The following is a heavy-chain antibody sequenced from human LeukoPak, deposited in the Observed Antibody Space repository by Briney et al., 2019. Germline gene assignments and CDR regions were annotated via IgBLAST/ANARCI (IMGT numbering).Heavy chain of an antibody. J-gene: IGHJ4*02. D-gene: IGHD3-10*01. CDR1: GFTFSNYA. CDR2: ISYDGSNK. V-gene: IGHV3-30*04. CDR3: AKDGGY. Sequence: GGSLRLSCAASGFTFSNYAMHWVRQAPGKGLEWVAVISYDGSNKYYADSVKGRFTISRDNSKNTLYLQMNSLRAEDTAVYYCAKDGGYWGQGTLVTVSS.